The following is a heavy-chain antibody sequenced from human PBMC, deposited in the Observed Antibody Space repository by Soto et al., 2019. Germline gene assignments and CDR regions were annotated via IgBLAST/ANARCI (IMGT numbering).Heavy chain of an antibody. Sequence: SELKSLRCTVSGGYIRNSSFYWGWIRKPPGKGLEWIGSIYYSGSTYYNPSLKSRVTISVDTSKNQFSLKLSSVTAADTAVYYCARHGHIYSGYDEYYFDYWGQGTLVTGSS. CDR3: ARHGHIYSGYDEYYFDY. CDR1: GGYIRNSSFY. CDR2: IYYSGST. J-gene: IGHJ4*02. D-gene: IGHD5-12*01. V-gene: IGHV4-39*01.